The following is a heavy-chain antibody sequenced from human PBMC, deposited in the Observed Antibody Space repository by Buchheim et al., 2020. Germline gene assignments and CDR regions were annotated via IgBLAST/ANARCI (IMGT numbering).Heavy chain of an antibody. CDR2: MNPNSGNP. CDR1: GYTFTSYD. V-gene: IGHV1-8*01. CDR3: ARDPRIAAAGTDPAGSDY. D-gene: IGHD6-13*01. J-gene: IGHJ4*02. Sequence: QVQLVQSGPEVMKPGASVKVSCTVSGYTFTSYDINWVRQATGQGLEWMGWMNPNSGNPGYAQKFQGRVTMTRNTSISTAYMELGSLRSEDTGVYYCARDPRIAAAGTDPAGSDYWGQGTL.